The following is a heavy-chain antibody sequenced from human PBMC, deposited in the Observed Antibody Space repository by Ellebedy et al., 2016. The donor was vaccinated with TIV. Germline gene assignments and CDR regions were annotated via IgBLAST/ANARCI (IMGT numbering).Heavy chain of an antibody. CDR1: GGSISSSPYP. V-gene: IGHV4-39*02. CDR2: ISYSGGT. D-gene: IGHD2-2*01. CDR3: GWDCSSTSCRGGY. Sequence: MPSETLSLTCTVSGGSISSSPYPWGWIRQPPGKGLEWIGSISYSGGTYYSPSLKSRVTISVDTSKNHFSLKLSSVTAADTAVYYCGWDCSSTSCRGGYWGRGTLVTVSS. J-gene: IGHJ4*02.